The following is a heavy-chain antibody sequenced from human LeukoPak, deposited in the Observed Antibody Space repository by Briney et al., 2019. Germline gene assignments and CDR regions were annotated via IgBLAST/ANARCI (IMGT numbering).Heavy chain of an antibody. CDR1: GYTFTSYD. D-gene: IGHD3-10*01. J-gene: IGHJ4*02. Sequence: GASVKVSCKASGYTFTSYDINWVRQATGQALEWMGWMNPNSANTGYAQNFQCRVTMTRNTSISTAYMELSRLRSEDTAVYYCAIRFSRGSGSAIDYWGQGTLVTVSS. V-gene: IGHV1-8*01. CDR3: AIRFSRGSGSAIDY. CDR2: MNPNSANT.